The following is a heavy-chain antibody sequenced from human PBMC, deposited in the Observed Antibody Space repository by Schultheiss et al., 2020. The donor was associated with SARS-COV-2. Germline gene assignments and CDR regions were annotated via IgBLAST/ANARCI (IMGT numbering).Heavy chain of an antibody. D-gene: IGHD4-17*01. J-gene: IGHJ3*02. CDR3: ARDYGDYQAFDI. Sequence: SETLSLTCTVSGGSISTRTSFWGWIRQPPGKGLQWIGSLSYSGRTYYNPSLKSRVTISVDKSKNQFSLKLSSVTAADTAVYYCARDYGDYQAFDIWGQGTMVTVSS. CDR1: GGSISTRTSF. CDR2: LSYSGRT. V-gene: IGHV4-39*07.